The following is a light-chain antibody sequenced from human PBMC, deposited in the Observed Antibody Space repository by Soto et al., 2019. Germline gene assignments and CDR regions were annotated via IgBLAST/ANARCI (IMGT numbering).Light chain of an antibody. J-gene: IGKJ1*01. Sequence: DLQMTQSPSTLSASIGDRITISCRDSQNIDTWLAWYQQRPGEAPKLLIYTASNLENGVPSRFSGSGSGTAFTLTISSLQPEDFATYYCQQYSDSSRSFGQGTQVE. CDR1: QNIDTW. V-gene: IGKV1-5*03. CDR3: QQYSDSSRS. CDR2: TAS.